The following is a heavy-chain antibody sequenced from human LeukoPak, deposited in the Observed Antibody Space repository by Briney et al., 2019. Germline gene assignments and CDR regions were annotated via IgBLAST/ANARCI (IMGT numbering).Heavy chain of an antibody. V-gene: IGHV3-74*01. CDR2: MNPDGTTI. D-gene: IGHD4-17*01. CDR1: GFTLSSYW. CDR3: ARAYGDYEEVDY. J-gene: IGHJ4*02. Sequence: AGGSLRLSCVASGFTLSSYWMHWVRQVPGKGLVWVSRMNPDGTTISYADSVRGRFTISRDNAKNSLYLQMNSLRAADTAVYYCARAYGDYEEVDYWGQGTLVTVSS.